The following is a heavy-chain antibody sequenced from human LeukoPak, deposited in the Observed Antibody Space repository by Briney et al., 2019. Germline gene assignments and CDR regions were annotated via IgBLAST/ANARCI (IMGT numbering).Heavy chain of an antibody. CDR3: AKHMRATNRYSFFGLDV. D-gene: IGHD1-26*01. J-gene: IGHJ6*02. Sequence: GGSLRLSCAATGFTFKDYGMHWVRQPPGKGLEWVSSINWNGGGTDYADSVKGRFTISRDNAKNSLYLQLSSLRPEDTALYYCAKHMRATNRYSFFGLDVWAQGTTVTVSS. CDR2: INWNGGGT. V-gene: IGHV3-9*01. CDR1: GFTFKDYG.